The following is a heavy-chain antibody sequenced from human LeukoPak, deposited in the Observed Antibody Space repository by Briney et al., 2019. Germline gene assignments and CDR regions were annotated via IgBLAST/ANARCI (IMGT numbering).Heavy chain of an antibody. CDR3: AKDTSSSGSYFDY. J-gene: IGHJ4*02. D-gene: IGHD3-10*01. CDR2: ISGRGGST. Sequence: WGSLRLSCVASGFTFSNYAISWVRQAPGKGLEWVSAISGRGGSTYYVDSVKGRFTISRDNSKNTLYLQMNSLRAEDTAVYYCAKDTSSSGSYFDYWGQGTLVTVSS. V-gene: IGHV3-23*01. CDR1: GFTFSNYA.